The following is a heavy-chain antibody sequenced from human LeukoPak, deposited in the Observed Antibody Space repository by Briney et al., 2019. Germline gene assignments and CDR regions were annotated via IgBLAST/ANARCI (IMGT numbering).Heavy chain of an antibody. J-gene: IGHJ4*02. Sequence: GGSLRLSCAASGFPFSTNDMSWVRQAPGEGLEWVSAISGSASGGTTYEDSVKGRFTVSRDNSKGTMYLQMNSLRAEDTAVYYCAKVKTHWYFDNWGRGALVTVSS. CDR2: ISGSASGGT. CDR3: AKVKTHWYFDN. D-gene: IGHD1-1*01. V-gene: IGHV3-23*01. CDR1: GFPFSTND.